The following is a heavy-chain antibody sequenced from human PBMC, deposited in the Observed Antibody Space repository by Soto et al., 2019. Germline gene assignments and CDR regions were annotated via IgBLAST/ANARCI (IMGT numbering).Heavy chain of an antibody. CDR3: ARDLFEAARRGEYAFDI. CDR1: AFTFSSYW. CDR2: IKQDGSEK. V-gene: IGHV3-7*03. D-gene: IGHD3-16*01. J-gene: IGHJ3*02. Sequence: EVRLVESGGGLVQPGGSLRLSCAASAFTFSSYWMSWVRRAPGKGLEWVANIKQDGSEKYYVDSVKGRFTISRDNAKNSLYLQMNSLRAEDTAVYYCARDLFEAARRGEYAFDIWGQGTMVTVSS.